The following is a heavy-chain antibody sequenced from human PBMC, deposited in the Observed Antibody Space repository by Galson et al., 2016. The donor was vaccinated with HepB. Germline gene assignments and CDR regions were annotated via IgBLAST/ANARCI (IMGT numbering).Heavy chain of an antibody. J-gene: IGHJ4*02. CDR2: ISDSGGST. D-gene: IGHD6-19*01. Sequence: SLRLSCAASGFTFNNFAMTWVRQAPGKGLEWVSGISDSGGSTYYADSVKGRFTISRDNSKSTLYLRMNNLRVDDTAVYFCAKGKGGAWYVLDYWGQGTLVTVSS. CDR1: GFTFNNFA. CDR3: AKGKGGAWYVLDY. V-gene: IGHV3-23*01.